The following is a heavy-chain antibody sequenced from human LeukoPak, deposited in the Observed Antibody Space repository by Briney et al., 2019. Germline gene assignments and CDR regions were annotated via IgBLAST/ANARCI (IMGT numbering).Heavy chain of an antibody. CDR1: GGSISSGGYY. V-gene: IGHV4-30-2*01. CDR2: IYHSGST. D-gene: IGHD2-21*01. CDR3: ARVVVVIALRWFDP. J-gene: IGHJ5*02. Sequence: SQTLSLTCTVSGGSISSGGYYWSWIRQPPGKGLEWIGYIYHSGSTYYNPSLKSRVTISVDRSKNQFSLKLSSVTAADTAVYYCARVVVVIALRWFDPWGQGTLVTVSS.